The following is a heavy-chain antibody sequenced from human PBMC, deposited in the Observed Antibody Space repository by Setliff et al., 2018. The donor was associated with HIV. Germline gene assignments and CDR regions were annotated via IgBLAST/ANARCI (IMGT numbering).Heavy chain of an antibody. CDR2: IIPIFGTA. V-gene: IGHV1-69*05. CDR1: GGTFSSYA. J-gene: IGHJ3*02. CDR3: ARGEGSIAVAGIDERYAFDI. Sequence: SVQVSCKASGGTFSSYAISWVRQAPGQGLEWMGGIIPIFGTANYAQKFQGRVTITTDESTSTAYMELSSLRSEDTAVYYCARGEGSIAVAGIDERYAFDIWGQGTMVTVSS. D-gene: IGHD6-19*01.